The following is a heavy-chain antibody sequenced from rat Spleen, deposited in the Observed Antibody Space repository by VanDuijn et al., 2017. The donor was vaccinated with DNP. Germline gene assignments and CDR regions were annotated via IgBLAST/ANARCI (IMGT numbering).Heavy chain of an antibody. V-gene: IGHV5-17*01. CDR3: TRDLNHGYNYAFDY. Sequence: EVQLVESGGGLVQPGNSLKLSCAASGFTFGDYAMAWVRQSPKKGLEWVATIIYDGSSTYYRDSVRGRFTISRDYARSTLYLQMSSLRSEDTATYYCTRDLNHGYNYAFDYWGQGVMVTVSS. J-gene: IGHJ2*01. D-gene: IGHD1-4*01. CDR1: GFTFGDYA. CDR2: IIYDGSST.